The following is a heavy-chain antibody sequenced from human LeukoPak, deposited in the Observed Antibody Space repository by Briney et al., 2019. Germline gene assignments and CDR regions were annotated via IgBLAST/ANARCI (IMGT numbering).Heavy chain of an antibody. J-gene: IGHJ3*02. CDR1: GGSISNHY. D-gene: IGHD3-9*01. CDR3: ARDTYYDVLTDYWYDVFDI. V-gene: IGHV4-59*11. Sequence: SETLSLTCSVSGGSISNHYWSWIRQPPGKGLEWVGYIHNTRSTNYNPLLKSRVTMSVDLSKNQVSLKLTSVTAADTAIYYCARDTYYDVLTDYWYDVFDIWGPGTMITVSS. CDR2: IHNTRST.